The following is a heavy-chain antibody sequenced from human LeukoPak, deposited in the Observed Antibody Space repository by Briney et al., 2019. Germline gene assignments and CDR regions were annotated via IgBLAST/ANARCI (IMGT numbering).Heavy chain of an antibody. CDR3: ARVLHAPKFIDS. D-gene: IGHD2-8*01. CDR1: GSSITSTYY. J-gene: IGHJ4*02. CDR2: VFQLQTVRT. Sequence: SETLSLTCTVSGSSITSTYYWAWFRQPPGKGLEWIATVFQLQTVRTFYNPSLESRVTMSLDTSQNQFPLNLTSVTAADTALYFCARVLHAPKFIDSWGQGTLVTVSS. V-gene: IGHV4-38-2*02.